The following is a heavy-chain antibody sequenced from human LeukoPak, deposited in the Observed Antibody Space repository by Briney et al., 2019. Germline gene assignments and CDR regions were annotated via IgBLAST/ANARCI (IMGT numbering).Heavy chain of an antibody. CDR3: AKALGYGGNSGGFDP. V-gene: IGHV3-23*01. CDR1: GFTFSSYG. Sequence: GGSLRLSCAASGFTFSSYGMSWVRQAPGKGLEWVSAISGSGGSTYYADSVKGRFTISRDNSKNTLYLQMNSLRAEDTAVYYCAKALGYGGNSGGFDPWGQGTLVTVSS. J-gene: IGHJ5*02. CDR2: ISGSGGST. D-gene: IGHD4-23*01.